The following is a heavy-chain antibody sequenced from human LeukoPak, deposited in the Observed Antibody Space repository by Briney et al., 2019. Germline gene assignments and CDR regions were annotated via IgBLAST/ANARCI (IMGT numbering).Heavy chain of an antibody. CDR3: ARESESYDSSGSTFKY. Sequence: GGSLRLSCAASGFTFSSYGMHWVRQSPGKGLEWVAFIWYDGSSKYYADSVKGRFTISRDNSKNTLYLQMNSLRAEDTAVCYCARESESYDSSGSTFKYWGQGTLVTVSS. CDR2: IWYDGSSK. V-gene: IGHV3-30*02. J-gene: IGHJ4*02. CDR1: GFTFSSYG. D-gene: IGHD3-22*01.